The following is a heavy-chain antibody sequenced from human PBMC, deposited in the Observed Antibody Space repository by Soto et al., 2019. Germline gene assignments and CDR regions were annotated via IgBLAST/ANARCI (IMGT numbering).Heavy chain of an antibody. V-gene: IGHV1-8*01. CDR3: ARWPDGYYYYGMDV. J-gene: IGHJ6*02. CDR1: GYTFTSYD. Sequence: QVQLVQSGAEVKKPGASVKVSCKASGYTFTSYDINWVRQATGQGLEWMGWMNPNSGNTGYAQKFHGRVTRTRNTSISTAYMELSSLRSEDTAVYYCARWPDGYYYYGMDVWGQGTTVTVSS. CDR2: MNPNSGNT.